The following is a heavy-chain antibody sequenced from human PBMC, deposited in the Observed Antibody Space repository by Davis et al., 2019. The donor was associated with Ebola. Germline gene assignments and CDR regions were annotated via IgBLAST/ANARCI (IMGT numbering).Heavy chain of an antibody. J-gene: IGHJ4*02. CDR1: SFPFSTYA. CDR2: ISSDGSTK. D-gene: IGHD6-19*01. Sequence: GESLKISCAATSFPFSTYAMHWVRQVPGKGLEWVAVISSDGSTKYYTDSVQGRFSISRDNSRNTLYLQMNSLRAEDTALYSCASGSIRAVVGHWGQGTLVTVSS. V-gene: IGHV3-30*04. CDR3: ASGSIRAVVGH.